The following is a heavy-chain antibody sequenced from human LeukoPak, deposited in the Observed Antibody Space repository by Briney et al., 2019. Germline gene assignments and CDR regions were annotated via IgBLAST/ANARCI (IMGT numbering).Heavy chain of an antibody. CDR1: GFTFSSYA. V-gene: IGHV3-23*01. CDR3: AKEGARTSGYFDY. CDR2: ISGSGGGT. D-gene: IGHD3-10*01. Sequence: GGSLRLSCAASGFTFSSYAMSWVRQAPGKGLEWVSAISGSGGGTYYADSVRGRFTISRDNSKNTLYLQMNSLRAEDTAVYYCAKEGARTSGYFDYWGQGTLVTVSS. J-gene: IGHJ4*02.